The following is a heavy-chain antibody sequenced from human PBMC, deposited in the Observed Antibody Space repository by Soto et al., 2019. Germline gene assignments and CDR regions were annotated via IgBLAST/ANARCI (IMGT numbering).Heavy chain of an antibody. CDR1: GYSFTSYG. J-gene: IGHJ4*02. CDR3: ARVLYGSGNGFDY. D-gene: IGHD3-10*01. V-gene: IGHV5-51*01. Sequence: LGESLKISSKGSGYSFTSYGIGWVRQMPGKGLEWMGIIYPGDSDTRYSPSFQGQVTISADKSISTAYLQWSSLKASDTAMYYCARVLYGSGNGFDYWGQGTLVTVSS. CDR2: IYPGDSDT.